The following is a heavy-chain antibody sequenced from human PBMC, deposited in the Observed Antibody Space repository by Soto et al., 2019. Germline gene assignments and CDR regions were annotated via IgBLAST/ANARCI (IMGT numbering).Heavy chain of an antibody. CDR3: ARDGYYDFWSGYYGYFDY. CDR2: ISSSSSYM. V-gene: IGHV3-21*01. J-gene: IGHJ4*02. Sequence: GGSLRLSCAASGFTFSSYSMNWVRQAPGKGLEWVSSISSSSSYMYYADSVKGRFTISRDNAKNSLYLQMNSLRAEDTAVYYCARDGYYDFWSGYYGYFDYWGQGTLVTVSS. CDR1: GFTFSSYS. D-gene: IGHD3-3*01.